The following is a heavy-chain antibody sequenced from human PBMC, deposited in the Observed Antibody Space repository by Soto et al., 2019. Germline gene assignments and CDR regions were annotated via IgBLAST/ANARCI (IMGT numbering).Heavy chain of an antibody. V-gene: IGHV4-39*01. CDR3: GGQDYGAKGYYFEN. J-gene: IGHJ4*02. Sequence: QLQLQESGSGLVKPSETLSLTCIVSNGSISSRSSYWGWIRQTPGKGLEWIGSIYYIGNTYYNPSLKSRVTISIDPSKTQFSLKMISVTAADTAVYFCGGQDYGAKGYYFENWGQGALVTVSS. CDR1: NGSISSRSSY. D-gene: IGHD4-17*01. CDR2: IYYIGNT.